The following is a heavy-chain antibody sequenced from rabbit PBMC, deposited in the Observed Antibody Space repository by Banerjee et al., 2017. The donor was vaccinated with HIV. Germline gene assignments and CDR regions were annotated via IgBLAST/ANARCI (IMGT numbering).Heavy chain of an antibody. Sequence: QLVESGGGLVQPGGSLTLSCKASGFDFSNYYMTWVRQAPGKGLEWIGYIDPVFDSTYYASWVNGRFTISSHNAQNTLYLQLNSLTAADTATYFCARGGGLWGPGTLVTVS. CDR2: IDPVFDST. J-gene: IGHJ4*01. CDR1: GFDFSNYY. V-gene: IGHV1S7*01. CDR3: ARGGGL.